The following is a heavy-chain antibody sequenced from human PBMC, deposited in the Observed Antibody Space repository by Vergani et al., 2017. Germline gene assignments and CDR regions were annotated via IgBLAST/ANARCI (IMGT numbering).Heavy chain of an antibody. CDR2: IYTYGST. J-gene: IGHJ2*01. D-gene: IGHD6-19*01. Sequence: QVQLQESGPGLVKPSQTLSLTCTVSGGSIRSGNYFWNWIRQPAGKGLEWIGRIYTYGSTTYNPSFKSRVTISLDTSKNQFSLRLSSVAAADTAVYYCAXGAVAGTSRGYFDLWGRGTLVTVSS. V-gene: IGHV4-61*02. CDR1: GGSIRSGNYF. CDR3: AXGAVAGTSRGYFDL.